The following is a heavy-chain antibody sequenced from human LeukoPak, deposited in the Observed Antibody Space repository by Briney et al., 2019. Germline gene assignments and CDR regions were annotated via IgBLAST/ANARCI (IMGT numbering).Heavy chain of an antibody. CDR3: PRHAYNFNHFYY. V-gene: IGHV3-30*01. CDR2: VSSHGNDG. Sequence: GGSLRLSCAVSEFTFSHFAMHWVRQAPGKGLEWVAVVSSHGNDGYYADSVKGRFTISRDNSKNTLYLQIDSLRAEDTAIYYCPRHAYNFNHFYYWGQGTLVTFSS. D-gene: IGHD5-24*01. CDR1: EFTFSHFA. J-gene: IGHJ4*02.